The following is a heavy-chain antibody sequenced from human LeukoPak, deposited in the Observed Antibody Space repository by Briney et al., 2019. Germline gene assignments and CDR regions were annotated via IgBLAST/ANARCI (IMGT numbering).Heavy chain of an antibody. Sequence: GGSLRLSCAASGFRFNRFSMSWVRQTPGKGLEWVANIKQDGSQKEYADSVKGRFAISRDNANNFLDLQMNSLRAEDTGVYYCASVDFDNNAHYHYYLPNWGQGTRVTVFS. CDR3: ASVDFDNNAHYHYYLPN. CDR1: GFRFNRFS. CDR2: IKQDGSQK. D-gene: IGHD2/OR15-2a*01. V-gene: IGHV3-7*01. J-gene: IGHJ4*02.